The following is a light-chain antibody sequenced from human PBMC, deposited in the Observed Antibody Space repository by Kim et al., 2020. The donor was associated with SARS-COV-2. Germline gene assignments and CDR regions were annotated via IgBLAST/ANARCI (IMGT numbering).Light chain of an antibody. V-gene: IGKV3-15*01. CDR3: QQYKNWPYT. Sequence: SVSPGERATLSCRASQSVSSNLAWYQQKPGQDPRLLIYGAFTRATGIPARFSGSGSGTEFTLTSNSLQSEDFAVYYCQQYKNWPYTFGQGTKLEI. CDR1: QSVSSN. J-gene: IGKJ2*01. CDR2: GAF.